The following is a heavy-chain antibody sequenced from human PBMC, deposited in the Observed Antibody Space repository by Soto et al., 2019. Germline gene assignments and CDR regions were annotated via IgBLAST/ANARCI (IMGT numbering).Heavy chain of an antibody. D-gene: IGHD6-13*01. CDR2: MQWDGSYI. Sequence: EVQLLESGGNLVQPGRSLRLSCQSSGFDAHTMPWIRQAPGVGLEWVAGMQWDGSYIDYADSVKGRFTISRDNAKKSLYLQMTGLRVEDTALYYCIGEIRAGGLDYWGRGTLVTVSS. CDR3: IGEIRAGGLDY. CDR1: GFDAHT. V-gene: IGHV3-9*01. J-gene: IGHJ4*02.